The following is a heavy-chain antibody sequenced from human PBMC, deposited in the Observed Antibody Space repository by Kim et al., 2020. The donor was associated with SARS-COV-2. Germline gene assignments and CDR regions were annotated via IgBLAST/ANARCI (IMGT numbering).Heavy chain of an antibody. CDR1: GGSISSGGYY. CDR3: ASGVATIPPGSLGY. Sequence: SETLSLTCTVSGGSISSGGYYWSWIRQHPGKGLEWIGNIYYSGSTYYNPSLKSRVTTSVDTSKNQYSLKLSSVTAADTGVYYCASGVATIPPGSLGYWARGTLFTVSS. J-gene: IGHJ4*02. D-gene: IGHD5-12*01. V-gene: IGHV4-31*03. CDR2: IYYSGST.